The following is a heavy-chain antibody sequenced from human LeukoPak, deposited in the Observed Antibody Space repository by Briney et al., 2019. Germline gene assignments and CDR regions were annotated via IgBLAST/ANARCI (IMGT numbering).Heavy chain of an antibody. CDR1: GFTFSSYA. J-gene: IGHJ4*02. CDR3: AKAPVTTCSGAYCYPFDY. CDR2: ISVSGNT. V-gene: IGHV3-23*01. D-gene: IGHD2-21*01. Sequence: GGSLRLSCAASGFTFSSYAMSWVRQAPGKGLEWVSAISVSGNTYHADSVKGRFTISRDSSKNTLYLQMNRLRAEDAAVYYCAKAPVTTCSGAYCYPFDYWGQGTLVTVSS.